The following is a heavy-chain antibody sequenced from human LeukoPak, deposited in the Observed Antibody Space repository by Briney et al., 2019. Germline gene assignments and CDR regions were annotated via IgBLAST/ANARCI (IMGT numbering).Heavy chain of an antibody. Sequence: SQTLSLTCTVSGGSISSGDYFWSWIRQRPGKGLEWIGYIYYSGSTYYNPSLKSRVTISVDTSKNQFSLKLSSVTAADTAVYYCARWQWLTDNYFDYWGQGTLVTVSS. V-gene: IGHV4-30-4*01. CDR1: GGSISSGDYF. CDR2: IYYSGST. D-gene: IGHD6-19*01. J-gene: IGHJ4*02. CDR3: ARWQWLTDNYFDY.